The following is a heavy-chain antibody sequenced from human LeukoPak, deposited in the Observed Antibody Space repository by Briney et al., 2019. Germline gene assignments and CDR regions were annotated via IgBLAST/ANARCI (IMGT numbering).Heavy chain of an antibody. CDR1: GFTFSSYG. CDR2: ISYDGSNK. V-gene: IGHV3-30*18. J-gene: IGHJ3*02. Sequence: GGSLRLSCAASGFTFSSYGMHWVRQAPGKGLEWVAVISYDGSNKYYADSVKGRFTISRDNSKNTLYLQMNSLRAEDTAVYYCAKFGFWTPYDYYGSGSYDAFDIWGQGTMVTVSS. D-gene: IGHD3-10*01. CDR3: AKFGFWTPYDYYGSGSYDAFDI.